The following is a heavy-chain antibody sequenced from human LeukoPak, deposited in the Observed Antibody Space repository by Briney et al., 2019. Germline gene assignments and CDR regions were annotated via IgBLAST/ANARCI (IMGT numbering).Heavy chain of an antibody. D-gene: IGHD3-10*01. J-gene: IGHJ5*02. CDR1: GFTFSSYA. V-gene: IGHV3-23*01. CDR3: ARDRDLLFAHCWFDL. Sequence: GSLRLSCAASGFTFSSYAMSWVRQAPGKGLEWVSSMSGSGGSTYYADSVKGRFTISRDNSKNTLYLQMNRLRAEDTAVYYCARDRDLLFAHCWFDLWGQGTLVTVSS. CDR2: MSGSGGST.